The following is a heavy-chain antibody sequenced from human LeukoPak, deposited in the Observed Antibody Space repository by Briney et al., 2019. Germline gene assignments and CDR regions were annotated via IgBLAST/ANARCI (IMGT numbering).Heavy chain of an antibody. CDR3: AREPYDFWSGYPLDY. CDR1: GYTFTVYY. V-gene: IGHV1-2*02. Sequence: ASVKVSCKASGYTFTVYYMHWVRQAPGQGLEWMGWINPNSGGTNYAQKFQGRVTMPRDTSISTAYMELSRLRSDDTAVYYCAREPYDFWSGYPLDYWGQGTLVTVSS. CDR2: INPNSGGT. D-gene: IGHD3-3*01. J-gene: IGHJ4*02.